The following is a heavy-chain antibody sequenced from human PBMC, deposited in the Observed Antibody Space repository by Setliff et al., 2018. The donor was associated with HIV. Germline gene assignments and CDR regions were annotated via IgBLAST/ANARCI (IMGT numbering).Heavy chain of an antibody. J-gene: IGHJ3*02. CDR2: IFYSGRT. D-gene: IGHD3-22*01. CDR1: GDSISSHY. Sequence: PSETLSLTCTVSGDSISSHYWSWIRQPPGKGLEWIGYIFYSGRTYYNPSLRSRLTMSVDTSKIQSSLELRSLTAADTTVYYCARGYGGTYYSDSSGYYYKVDAFDIWGQGTVVTVSS. CDR3: ARGYGGTYYSDSSGYYYKVDAFDI. V-gene: IGHV4-59*11.